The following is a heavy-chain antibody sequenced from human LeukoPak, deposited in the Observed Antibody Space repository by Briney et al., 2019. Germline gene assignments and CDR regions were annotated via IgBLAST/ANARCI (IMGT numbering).Heavy chain of an antibody. V-gene: IGHV1-18*01. CDR3: ARVRPGIAAAGSFDY. D-gene: IGHD6-13*01. CDR1: GYTFTSYG. Sequence: ASVKVSCKASGYTFTSYGISWVRQAPGQGLEWMGWISAYNGNTNYAQKLQGRVTMTTDASTSTAYMELRSLRSDDTAVYYCARVRPGIAAAGSFDYWGQGTLVTVSS. CDR2: ISAYNGNT. J-gene: IGHJ4*02.